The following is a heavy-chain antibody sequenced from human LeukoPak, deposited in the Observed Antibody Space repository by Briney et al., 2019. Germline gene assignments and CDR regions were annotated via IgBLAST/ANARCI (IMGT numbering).Heavy chain of an antibody. D-gene: IGHD3-10*01. V-gene: IGHV3-66*01. Sequence: GGSLRLSCAASGFTFSNSAMSWVRQAPGKGLEWVSAIYSGGSTYYADSVKGRFTSSRDNSENTLYLQMNSLRAEDTAVYYCELWFGDLGRDCWGQGMLVTVSS. CDR3: ELWFGDLGRDC. CDR2: IYSGGST. CDR1: GFTFSNSA. J-gene: IGHJ4*02.